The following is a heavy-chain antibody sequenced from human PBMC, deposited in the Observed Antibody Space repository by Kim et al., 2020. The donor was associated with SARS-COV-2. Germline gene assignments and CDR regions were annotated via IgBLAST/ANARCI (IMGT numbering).Heavy chain of an antibody. J-gene: IGHJ3*02. V-gene: IGHV3-48*02. Sequence: GGSLRLSCAASGFTFSSYSMNWVRQAPGKGLEWVSYISSSSSTIYYADSVKGRFTISRDNAKNSLYLQMNSLRDEDTAVYYCAKLGYCSSTSCPRDAFDIWGQVTMVTVSS. CDR2: ISSSSSTI. D-gene: IGHD2-2*01. CDR1: GFTFSSYS. CDR3: AKLGYCSSTSCPRDAFDI.